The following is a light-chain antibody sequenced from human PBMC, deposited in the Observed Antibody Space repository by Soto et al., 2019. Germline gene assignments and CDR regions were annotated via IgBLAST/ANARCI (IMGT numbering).Light chain of an antibody. CDR3: LHDHDYPLT. CDR1: QGVRND. CDR2: AAS. J-gene: IGKJ4*01. V-gene: IGKV1-6*01. Sequence: AIEMTQSPSSLSAYVGDRVIISCRASQGVRNDLGWYQQQPGKAPKLLIYAASSLQSGVPSRFSGSGSGTDFILTISSLQPEDSATYYCLHDHDYPLTFGGGTKVDIK.